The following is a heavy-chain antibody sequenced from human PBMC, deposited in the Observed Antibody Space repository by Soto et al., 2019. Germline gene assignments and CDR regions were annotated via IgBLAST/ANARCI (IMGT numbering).Heavy chain of an antibody. J-gene: IGHJ4*02. CDR2: IIPIFGTA. CDR3: ASPTRYPEYYFDY. Sequence: GASVKVSCKASGGTFSSYAISWVRQAPGQGLEWMGGIIPIFGTANYAQKFQGRVTITADESTSTAYMELSSLRSEDTAVYYCASPTRYPEYYFDYWGQGTLVTVSS. CDR1: GGTFSSYA. D-gene: IGHD3-16*02. V-gene: IGHV1-69*13.